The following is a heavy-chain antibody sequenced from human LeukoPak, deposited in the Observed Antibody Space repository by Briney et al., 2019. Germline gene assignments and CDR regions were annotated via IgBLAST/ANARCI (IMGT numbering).Heavy chain of an antibody. V-gene: IGHV3-30-3*02. CDR3: ATDRPPRGGYSSPCYIFYLDD. CDR2: ISYDGNND. J-gene: IGHJ6*03. D-gene: IGHD5-24*01. CDR1: EFTFINYG. Sequence: PGGSLRLSCAASEFTFINYGMNWVRQAPGKGLEWLALISYDGNNDYYADSVKGRFIISRDNAKSTLYLQMNSLRVEHTAVYYCATDRPPRGGYSSPCYIFYLDDWGKGTPVTVSS.